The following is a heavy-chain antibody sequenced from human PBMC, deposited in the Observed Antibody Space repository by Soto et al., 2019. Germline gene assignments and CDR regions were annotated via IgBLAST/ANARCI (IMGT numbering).Heavy chain of an antibody. CDR1: GVTFTSYA. CDR2: ISKSGDST. J-gene: IGHJ4*02. V-gene: IGHV3-23*01. Sequence: TAGTLRLSCAASGVTFTSYAMTWVRQVQGEGLQWVSSISKSGDSTYYADSVNGRFTTSTDNSKNTLYLQMNSLRAEDTAIYYCAKGSFGFDYWGQGTLVTVSS. CDR3: AKGSFGFDY. D-gene: IGHD3-10*01.